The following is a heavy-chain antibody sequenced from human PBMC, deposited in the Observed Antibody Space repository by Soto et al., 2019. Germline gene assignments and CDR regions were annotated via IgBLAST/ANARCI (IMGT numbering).Heavy chain of an antibody. CDR2: ISADSGYT. Sequence: QIQLVQSGGGVERPGDSVTVSCEASGYIFTTYGLSWVRQTPAHGLEWMGWISADSGYTQYAQFLQDRLTMTRDTATNAGYMELSDLTSDDTGIYYCARDRPPGSLYGMDAWGQGTAVTVSS. CDR3: ARDRPPGSLYGMDA. V-gene: IGHV1-18*01. J-gene: IGHJ6*02. CDR1: GYIFTTYG.